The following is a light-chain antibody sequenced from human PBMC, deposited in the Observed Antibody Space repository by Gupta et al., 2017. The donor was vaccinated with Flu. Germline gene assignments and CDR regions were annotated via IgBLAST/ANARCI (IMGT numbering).Light chain of an antibody. CDR1: SSVMANNY. V-gene: IGLV1-47*01. CDR2: QDN. CDR3: SACDSSRTGEV. J-gene: IGLJ2*01. Sequence: TISCSGTNSSVMANNYVGWYQQLAVTAPKLLIYQDNHRPSGVPRRFSGSKSGTPASLTISRLLAEDEDDYYCSACDSSRTGEVFGRGTKVTVL.